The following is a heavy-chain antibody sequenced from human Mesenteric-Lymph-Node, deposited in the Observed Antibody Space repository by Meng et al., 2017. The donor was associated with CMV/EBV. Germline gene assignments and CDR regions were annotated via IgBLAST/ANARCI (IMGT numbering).Heavy chain of an antibody. D-gene: IGHD4-23*01. CDR1: GGSFSGYY. CDR3: ARHQRWLKSEGGFNY. J-gene: IGHJ4*02. Sequence: HVQLHHWVAGLLKPSENLSLTCAVYGGSFSGYYWSLIRQPPGKGLEWIGEINHSGSTNYNPSLKSRVTISVDTSKNQFSLKLSSVTAADTAVYYCARHQRWLKSEGGFNYWGQGTLVTVSS. V-gene: IGHV4-34*01. CDR2: INHSGST.